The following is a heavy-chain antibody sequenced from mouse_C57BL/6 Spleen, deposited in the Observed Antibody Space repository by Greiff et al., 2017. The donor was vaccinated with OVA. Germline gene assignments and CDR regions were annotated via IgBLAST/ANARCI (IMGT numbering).Heavy chain of an antibody. CDR2: ISDGGSYT. V-gene: IGHV5-4*01. CDR1: GFTFSSYA. Sequence: EVKVEESGGGLVKPGGSLKLSCAASGFTFSSYAMSWVRQTPEKRLEWVATISDGGSYTYYPDNVKGRFTISRDNAKNNLYLQMSHLKSEDTAMYYCARDRGSFDYWGQGTTLTVSS. D-gene: IGHD1-1*01. J-gene: IGHJ2*01. CDR3: ARDRGSFDY.